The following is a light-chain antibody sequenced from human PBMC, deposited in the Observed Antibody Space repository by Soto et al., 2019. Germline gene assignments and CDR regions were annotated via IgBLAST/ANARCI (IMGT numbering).Light chain of an antibody. Sequence: QSALTQPRSVSGSPGQSVTISCTGTSSDVGGSNYVSWYQQHPGKAPKLMIYDVNKRPSGVPDRFSGSKSANTASLTISGLQAEDEADYYCCSYAGSPFYVFGTGTKVTVL. CDR1: SSDVGGSNY. CDR2: DVN. V-gene: IGLV2-11*01. J-gene: IGLJ1*01. CDR3: CSYAGSPFYV.